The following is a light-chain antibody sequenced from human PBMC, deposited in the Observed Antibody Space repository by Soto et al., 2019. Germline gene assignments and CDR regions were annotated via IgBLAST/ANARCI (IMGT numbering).Light chain of an antibody. V-gene: IGLV2-8*01. J-gene: IGLJ1*01. CDR1: SNDVGAYNF. Sequence: QSVLTQPPSASGSPGQSVTISCTGTSNDVGAYNFVSWYQQHPGKAPKLMIYEVTKRPSGVPDRFSGSKSGNTASLTVSGLQAEDEADYYCSSYAVDIILYVFGTGTKVTVL. CDR3: SSYAVDIILYV. CDR2: EVT.